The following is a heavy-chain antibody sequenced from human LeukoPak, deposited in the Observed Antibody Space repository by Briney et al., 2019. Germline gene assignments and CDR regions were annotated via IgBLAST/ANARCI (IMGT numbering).Heavy chain of an antibody. V-gene: IGHV3-7*01. D-gene: IGHD4-17*01. CDR3: ARDLGYGALDP. CDR1: GFTFSSYW. J-gene: IGHJ5*02. CDR2: INPDGSQT. Sequence: GGSLRLSCAASGFTFSSYWMNWVRQAPGKGLEWVALINPDGSQTHYVDSVKGRFTISRDNAENSWYLQMNSLRADDTAVYYCARDLGYGALDPWGQGTLVTVSS.